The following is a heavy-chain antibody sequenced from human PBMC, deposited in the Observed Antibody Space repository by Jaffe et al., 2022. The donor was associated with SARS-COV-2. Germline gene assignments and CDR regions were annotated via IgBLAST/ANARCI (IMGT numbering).Heavy chain of an antibody. CDR1: GFTFDDYA. CDR3: AKDGPLNRSGWYYFDY. CDR2: ISWNSGSI. V-gene: IGHV3-9*01. Sequence: EVQLVESGGGLVQPGRSLRLSCAASGFTFDDYAMHWVRQAPGKGLEWVSGISWNSGSIGYADSVKGRFTISRDNAKNSLYLQMNSLRAEDTALYYCAKDGPLNRSGWYYFDYWGQGTLVTVSS. J-gene: IGHJ4*02. D-gene: IGHD6-19*01.